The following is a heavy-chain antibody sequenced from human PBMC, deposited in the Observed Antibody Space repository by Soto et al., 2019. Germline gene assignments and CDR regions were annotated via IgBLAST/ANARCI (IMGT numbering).Heavy chain of an antibody. V-gene: IGHV1-69*01. D-gene: IGHD1-1*01. CDR1: GGTFSGYA. CDR2: IIPIFGIT. J-gene: IGHJ1*01. Sequence: QAQLMQSGAEVKEPGSSVKVSCKASGGTFSGYAISWVRQAPGQGLEWLGGIIPIFGITNYAQKFQNRLTIAADESSATVYMDLRSLTSEDSAIYYCARDPRSITGTTSYEDFQHWGQGTLVSVS. CDR3: ARDPRSITGTTSYEDFQH.